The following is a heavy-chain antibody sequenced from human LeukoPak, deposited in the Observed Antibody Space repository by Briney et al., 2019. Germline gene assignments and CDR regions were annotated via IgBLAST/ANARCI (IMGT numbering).Heavy chain of an antibody. Sequence: GESLKISCKGSGYNFTSYWIGWVRQLPGKGLEWMGIIYPGDSDTRYSPSFQGQVTISADKSISTAYLQWSSLKASDTAMYYCARQAFYYGSGSYTDYWGQGTLVTVSS. CDR3: ARQAFYYGSGSYTDY. CDR1: GYNFTSYW. J-gene: IGHJ4*02. D-gene: IGHD3-10*01. CDR2: IYPGDSDT. V-gene: IGHV5-51*01.